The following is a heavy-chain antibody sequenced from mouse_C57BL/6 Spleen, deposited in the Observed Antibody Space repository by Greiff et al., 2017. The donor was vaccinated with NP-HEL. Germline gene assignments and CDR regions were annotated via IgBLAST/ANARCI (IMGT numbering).Heavy chain of an antibody. J-gene: IGHJ3*01. CDR2: IDPSDSYT. V-gene: IGHV1-69*01. Sequence: QVQLQQPGAELVMPGASVKLSCKASGYTFTSYWMHWVKQRPGQGLEWIGEIDPSDSYTNYNQKFKGKSTLTVDKSSSTAYMQLSSLTSEDSAVYYGARSDYGSSTRFAYWGQGTLVTVSA. CDR1: GYTFTSYW. D-gene: IGHD1-1*01. CDR3: ARSDYGSSTRFAY.